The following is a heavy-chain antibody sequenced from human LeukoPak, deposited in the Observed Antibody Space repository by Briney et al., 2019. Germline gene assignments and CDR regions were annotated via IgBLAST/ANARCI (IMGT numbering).Heavy chain of an antibody. V-gene: IGHV3-74*01. CDR1: RFTLNSYW. Sequence: GGSLPLSCPHSRFTLNSYWMLGVRQAPGKGVVWVSRINSDGSSTNYADSVKGRFTVSRDNAKNTLYLQRNSLSAADTAVYYFAAHSLSVVSNPLEYCGEGALVTVSS. CDR2: INSDGSST. D-gene: IGHD4-11*01. J-gene: IGHJ4*02. CDR3: AAHSLSVVSNPLEY.